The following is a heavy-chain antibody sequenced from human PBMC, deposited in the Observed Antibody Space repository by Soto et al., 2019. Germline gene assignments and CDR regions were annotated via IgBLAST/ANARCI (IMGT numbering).Heavy chain of an antibody. CDR1: GYTFTSYG. D-gene: IGHD5-12*01. J-gene: IGHJ6*02. Sequence: ASVKVSCKASGYTFTSYGISWVRQAPGQGLEGMGWISAYNGNTNYAQKLQGRVTMTTDTSTSTAYMELGSLRSDDTAVYYCARDRVDIVATTRGYYYGMDVWGQGTTVTVSS. CDR3: ARDRVDIVATTRGYYYGMDV. V-gene: IGHV1-18*04. CDR2: ISAYNGNT.